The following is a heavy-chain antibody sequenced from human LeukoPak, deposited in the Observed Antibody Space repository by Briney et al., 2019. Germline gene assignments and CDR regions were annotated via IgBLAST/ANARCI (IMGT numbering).Heavy chain of an antibody. CDR1: GGSFSGYY. V-gene: IGHV4-34*01. CDR3: ARKGRQLWLSFDY. D-gene: IGHD5-18*01. Sequence: PSETLSLTCAVYGGSFSGYYWSWIRQPPGKGLEWIGEINHSGSTNYNPSLKSRVTISVDTSKYQFSLKLSSVTAADTAVYYCARKGRQLWLSFDYWGQGTLVTVSS. J-gene: IGHJ4*02. CDR2: INHSGST.